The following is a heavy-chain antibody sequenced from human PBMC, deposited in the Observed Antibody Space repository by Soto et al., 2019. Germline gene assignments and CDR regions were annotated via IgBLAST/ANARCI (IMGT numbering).Heavy chain of an antibody. Sequence: QVQLVESGGGVVQPGRSLRLSCGASGFTFSSHAIHWVRQAPGKGLEWVAVISSDGHNVYYANSVKGRFSISRDNSKKTLFMQMNSLRAEDTAVYYCARGGNNNSGWYWDYWGQGNLVTVSA. CDR1: GFTFSSHA. J-gene: IGHJ4*02. V-gene: IGHV3-30-3*01. CDR2: ISSDGHNV. CDR3: ARGGNNNSGWYWDY. D-gene: IGHD6-19*01.